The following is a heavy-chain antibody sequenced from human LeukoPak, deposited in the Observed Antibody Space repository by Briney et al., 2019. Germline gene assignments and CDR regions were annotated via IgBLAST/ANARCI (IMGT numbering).Heavy chain of an antibody. Sequence: SETLSLTCTVSGGSISSYDWSWIRQPPGKGLEWIAYIYYSGSTNYNPSLNSRVTISVDTSKNQFSLKLSSVTAADTAVYYCARLDCGGDCYSGRGWYFDLWGRGTLVTVSS. CDR1: GGSISSYD. CDR3: ARLDCGGDCYSGRGWYFDL. D-gene: IGHD2-21*02. V-gene: IGHV4-59*08. CDR2: IYYSGST. J-gene: IGHJ2*01.